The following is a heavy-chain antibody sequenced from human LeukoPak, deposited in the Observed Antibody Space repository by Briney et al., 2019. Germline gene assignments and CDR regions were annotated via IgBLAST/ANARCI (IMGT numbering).Heavy chain of an antibody. J-gene: IGHJ4*02. CDR1: GGSISSSSYY. CDR3: ARFSGSYFFDY. CDR2: IYYSGST. D-gene: IGHD1-26*01. Sequence: SETLSRTCTVSGGSISSSSYYWGWIRQPPGKGLEWIGSIYYSGSTYYNPSLKSRVTISVDTSKNQFSLKLSSVTAADTAVYYCARFSGSYFFDYWGQGTLVTVSS. V-gene: IGHV4-39*07.